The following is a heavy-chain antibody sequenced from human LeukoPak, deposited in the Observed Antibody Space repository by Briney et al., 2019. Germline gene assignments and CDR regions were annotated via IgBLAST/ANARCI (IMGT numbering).Heavy chain of an antibody. J-gene: IGHJ4*02. CDR2: IREDGTEK. Sequence: GGSLRLSCTASGFTFSGAWMTWVRQAPGKVLEWVANIREDGTEKNCVDSVKGRFTISRDNAKNSLFLQMSNLRDDDTAIYYCARHVGISFWGQGTLVTVSS. CDR3: ARHVGISF. CDR1: GFTFSGAW. D-gene: IGHD7-27*01. V-gene: IGHV3-7*01.